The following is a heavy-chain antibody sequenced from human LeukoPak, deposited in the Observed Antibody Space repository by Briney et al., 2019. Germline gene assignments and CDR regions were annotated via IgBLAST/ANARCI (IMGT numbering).Heavy chain of an antibody. CDR3: AKDLDYCSGGSCYGYFQH. D-gene: IGHD2-15*01. CDR2: ISYDGSNK. V-gene: IGHV3-30*18. CDR1: GFTFSSYG. Sequence: GRSLRLSCAASGFTFSSYGMHWVRQAPGKGLEWVAVISYDGSNKYYADSVKGRFTISRDNSKNTLYLQMNSLRAEDTAVYYCAKDLDYCSGGSCYGYFQHWGQGTLVTVSS. J-gene: IGHJ1*01.